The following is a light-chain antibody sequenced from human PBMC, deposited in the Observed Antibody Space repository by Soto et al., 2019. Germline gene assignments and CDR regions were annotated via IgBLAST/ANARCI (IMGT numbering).Light chain of an antibody. Sequence: CPTPLTQSPADRATIACRASQSISHHLNWYQKKPGKAPKLLIFAASSLQSGVPSKFSGSGSGTDFTLTISSLQPEDLATYYCQQSYITPLTFGGGTMVDI. CDR2: AAS. V-gene: IGKV1-39*01. J-gene: IGKJ4*01. CDR1: QSISHH. CDR3: QQSYITPLT.